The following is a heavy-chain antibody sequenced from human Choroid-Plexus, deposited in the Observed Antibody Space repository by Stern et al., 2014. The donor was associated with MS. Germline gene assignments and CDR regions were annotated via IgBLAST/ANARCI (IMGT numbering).Heavy chain of an antibody. J-gene: IGHJ5*02. V-gene: IGHV3-30*18. D-gene: IGHD2/OR15-2a*01. CDR3: AKDRQYLTYFFAH. CDR2: VSYDGINK. CDR1: GFTFGSCA. Sequence: VQLLESGGGVVQPGRPLRLSCVASGFTFGSCAMHWVRQAPGKGLEWVAGVSYDGINKYYADSVKGRFTISRDNSQNPLYMQMSSLRPEDTAVYYCAKDRQYLTYFFAHWGQGSLATVSS.